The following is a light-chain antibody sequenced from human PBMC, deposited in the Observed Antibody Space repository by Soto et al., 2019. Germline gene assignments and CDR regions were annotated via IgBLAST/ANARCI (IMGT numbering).Light chain of an antibody. CDR3: QHYDNWPS. J-gene: IGKJ4*01. Sequence: EIVMTQSPATLSVSPGERATLSCRASQSVSSNLAWYQQKPGQAPRLLIYGASTRATGIPARFSGSGSGTEFTLTISSLQSEDFAVYHCQHYDNWPSFGGGTKV. CDR2: GAS. V-gene: IGKV3-15*01. CDR1: QSVSSN.